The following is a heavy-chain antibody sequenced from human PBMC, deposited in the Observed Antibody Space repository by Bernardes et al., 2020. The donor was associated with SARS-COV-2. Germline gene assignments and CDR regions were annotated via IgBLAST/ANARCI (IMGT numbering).Heavy chain of an antibody. J-gene: IGHJ4*02. CDR3: ARNGGSGGLLAGIY. V-gene: IGHV3-7*01. D-gene: IGHD1-26*01. Sequence: GGSLRLSCAASGFIFSTYRMSWVRQAPGKGLEWVANIKEDGSEKYYVDSVKGRFTSSRDNAKNSLYLQMNSLRAEDTAVYYCARNGGSGGLLAGIYWGQGTLVTVSS. CDR2: IKEDGSEK. CDR1: GFIFSTYR.